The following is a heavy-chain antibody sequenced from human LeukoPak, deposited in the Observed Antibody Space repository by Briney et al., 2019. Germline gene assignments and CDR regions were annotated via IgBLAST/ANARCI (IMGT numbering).Heavy chain of an antibody. CDR1: GFTVSSNH. Sequence: GGSLRLSCAASGFTVSSNHMSWVRQAPGKGLEWVSVIYSGGSTYYADSVKGRFTISRDNSKNTLYLQMNSLRAEDTAVYYCARVLTVKAFDYWGQGTLVTVSS. J-gene: IGHJ4*02. CDR2: IYSGGST. CDR3: ARVLTVKAFDY. D-gene: IGHD4-17*01. V-gene: IGHV3-66*01.